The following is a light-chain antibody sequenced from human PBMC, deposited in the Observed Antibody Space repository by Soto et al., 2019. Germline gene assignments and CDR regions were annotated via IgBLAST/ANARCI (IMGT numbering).Light chain of an antibody. CDR2: RTS. V-gene: IGKV3-20*01. CDR1: HSVRSTY. J-gene: IGKJ1*01. Sequence: EIVLTHSPDTLALSPGARATLSCRASHSVRSTYLACSQQKPGESTRLLISRTSNMATGIPASFSCNGSGTDFTRTISSRAPEDFAWYYSQQYCGSPWTCGQGTKVDIK. CDR3: QQYCGSPWT.